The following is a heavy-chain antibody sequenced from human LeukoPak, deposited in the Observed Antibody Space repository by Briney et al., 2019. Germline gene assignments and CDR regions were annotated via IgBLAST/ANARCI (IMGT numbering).Heavy chain of an antibody. CDR3: ARHNRGSYTHFDA. V-gene: IGHV5-51*01. J-gene: IGHJ4*02. D-gene: IGHD2-15*01. Sequence: GESLKICCNGSGYFFASYWIAWVRQMPGKGLEWMGIRYPGDSDLRYSPSFQGQVTISADKSISTAYLQWSSLKASDTAIYYCARHNRGSYTHFDAWGQGTLVTVSS. CDR1: GYFFASYW. CDR2: RYPGDSDL.